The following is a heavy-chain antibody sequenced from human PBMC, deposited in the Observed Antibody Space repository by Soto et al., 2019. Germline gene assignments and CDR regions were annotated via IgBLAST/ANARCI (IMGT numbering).Heavy chain of an antibody. CDR1: GGSISSGDYY. J-gene: IGHJ4*02. CDR2: IYYSGST. Sequence: SETLSLTCTVSGGSISSGDYYWSWIRQPPGKGLEWIGYIYYSGSTYYNPSLKSRVTISVDTSKNQFSLKLSSVTAADTAVYYCARVGTGTTLDYWGQGTLVTVSS. V-gene: IGHV4-30-4*01. D-gene: IGHD1-1*01. CDR3: ARVGTGTTLDY.